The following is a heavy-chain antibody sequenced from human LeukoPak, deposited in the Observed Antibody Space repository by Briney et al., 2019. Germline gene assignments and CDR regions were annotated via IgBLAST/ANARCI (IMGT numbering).Heavy chain of an antibody. J-gene: IGHJ4*02. CDR2: IIPIFGTA. CDR1: GGTFSSYA. Sequence: ASVKVSCKASGGTFSSYASSWVRQAPGQGLEWMGRIIPIFGTANYAQKFQGRVTITTDESTSTAYMELSSLRSEDTAVYYCARGLPYRDSSGYYRCWGQGTLVTVSS. V-gene: IGHV1-69*05. CDR3: ARGLPYRDSSGYYRC. D-gene: IGHD3-22*01.